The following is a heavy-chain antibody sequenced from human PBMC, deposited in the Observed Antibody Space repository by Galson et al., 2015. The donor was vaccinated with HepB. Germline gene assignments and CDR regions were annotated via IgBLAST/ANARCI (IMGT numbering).Heavy chain of an antibody. V-gene: IGHV1-69*04. CDR1: GGTFSSYA. CDR2: IIPILGIA. CDR3: ARDQSSGYDAFDI. D-gene: IGHD6-19*01. J-gene: IGHJ3*02. Sequence: SVKVSCKASGGTFSSYAISWVRQAPGQGLEWMGRIIPILGIANYAQKFQGRVTITADKSTSTAYMELSSLRSEDTAVYYCARDQSSGYDAFDIWGQGTMVTVSS.